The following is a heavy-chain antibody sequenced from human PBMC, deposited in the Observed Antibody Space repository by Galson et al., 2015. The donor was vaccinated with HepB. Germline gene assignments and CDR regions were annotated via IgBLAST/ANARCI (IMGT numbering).Heavy chain of an antibody. CDR2: IYYSGST. CDR1: GGSISSYY. CDR3: ARRASAGKYFDY. Sequence: SETLSLTCTVSGGSISSYYWSWIRQPPGKGLEWIGYIYYSGSTSYDPSLKSRVTMSVDTSKNQFSLNLNSVTAADTAMYYCARRASAGKYFDYWGQGTLVTVSS. J-gene: IGHJ4*02. D-gene: IGHD6-13*01. V-gene: IGHV4-59*12.